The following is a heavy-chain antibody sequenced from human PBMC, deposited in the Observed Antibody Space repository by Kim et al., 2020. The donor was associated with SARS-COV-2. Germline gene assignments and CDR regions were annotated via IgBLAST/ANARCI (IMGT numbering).Heavy chain of an antibody. D-gene: IGHD6-19*01. CDR1: GYTFNDYA. CDR2: INTKTGKT. Sequence: ASVKVSCTTSGYTFNDYAINWVRQAPGQGFEWVGWINTKTGKTTYAQGFTGRFVFSLDTSVTTAYLQISGLKSDDTGIYYCARRSVAGLDYWGQGTLVTV. CDR3: ARRSVAGLDY. V-gene: IGHV7-4-1*02. J-gene: IGHJ4*02.